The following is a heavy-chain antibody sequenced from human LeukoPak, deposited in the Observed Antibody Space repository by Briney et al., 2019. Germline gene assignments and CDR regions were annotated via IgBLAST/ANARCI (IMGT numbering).Heavy chain of an antibody. D-gene: IGHD3-10*01. CDR3: ARDREGRGSGTLWGWFDP. J-gene: IGHJ5*02. CDR1: GYTFTGYY. V-gene: IGHV1-2*02. Sequence: ASVKVSCKASGYTFTGYYMHWVRQAPGQGLEWMGWINPNSGGTNYAQKFQGRVTMTRDTSISTAYMELSRLRSDDTAVYYCARDREGRGSGTLWGWFDPWGQGTLVTVSS. CDR2: INPNSGGT.